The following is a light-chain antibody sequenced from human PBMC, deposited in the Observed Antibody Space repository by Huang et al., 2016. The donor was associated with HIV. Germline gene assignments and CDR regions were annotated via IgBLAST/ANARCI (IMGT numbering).Light chain of an antibody. CDR3: QQSYSALSS. CDR1: QSISTY. Sequence: IQMTHSPTSLSASVGDRVSIACRASQSISTYLNWYQQKPGKAPKLLISSASALHSGVPWRFSGSGSDTDFTLTIRGLQLDDFATYYCQQSYSALSSFGPGTRL. J-gene: IGKJ5*01. CDR2: SAS. V-gene: IGKV1-39*01.